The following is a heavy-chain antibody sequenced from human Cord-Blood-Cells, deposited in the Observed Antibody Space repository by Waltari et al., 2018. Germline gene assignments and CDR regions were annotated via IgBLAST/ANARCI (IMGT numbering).Heavy chain of an antibody. J-gene: IGHJ4*02. CDR3: AKGSGYFDY. Sequence: QVQLVESGGGVVQPGRSLRLSCAASGFTSSSYGMHWVRQAPGKGLEWVAVISYDGSNKYYADSVKGRFTISRDNSKNTLYLQMNSLRAEDTAVYYCAKGSGYFDYWGQGTLVTVSS. CDR2: ISYDGSNK. D-gene: IGHD6-19*01. CDR1: GFTSSSYG. V-gene: IGHV3-30*18.